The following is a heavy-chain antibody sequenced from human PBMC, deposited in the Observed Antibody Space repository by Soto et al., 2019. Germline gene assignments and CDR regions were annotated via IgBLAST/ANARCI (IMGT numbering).Heavy chain of an antibody. D-gene: IGHD6-19*01. CDR1: GFTFSSYA. CDR2: ISGSGGST. CDR3: AKCSPRYSSCLKAYYFDY. V-gene: IGHV3-23*01. Sequence: EVQLLESGGGLVQPGGSLRLSCAASGFTFSSYAMSWVRQAPGKGPEGVSTISGSGGSTYYADSVKGRFTISRDNSKNTLDLQVMSLRAEYTAVYYCAKCSPRYSSCLKAYYFDYWGQGPLVTASS. J-gene: IGHJ4*02.